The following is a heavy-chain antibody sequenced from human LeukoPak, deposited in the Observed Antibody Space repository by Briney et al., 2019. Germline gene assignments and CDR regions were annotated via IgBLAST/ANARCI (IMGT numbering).Heavy chain of an antibody. CDR3: AIAHDYGDYVGAFDI. J-gene: IGHJ3*02. Sequence: SETLSLTCTVSGGSISSGDYYWSWIRQPPGKGLEWIGYIYYSGSTYYNPSLKSRVTISVDTSKNQFSLKLSSVTAADTAVYYCAIAHDYGDYVGAFDIWGQGTMVTVSS. CDR2: IYYSGST. D-gene: IGHD4-17*01. CDR1: GGSISSGDYY. V-gene: IGHV4-30-4*01.